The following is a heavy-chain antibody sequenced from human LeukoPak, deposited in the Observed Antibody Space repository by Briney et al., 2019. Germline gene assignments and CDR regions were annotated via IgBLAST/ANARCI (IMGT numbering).Heavy chain of an antibody. CDR1: GFTFSGSA. J-gene: IGHJ4*02. V-gene: IGHV3-73*01. CDR3: TRRDGYCSSTSCPAFDY. D-gene: IGHD2-2*03. CDR2: IRSKANSYAT. Sequence: PGGYMKFSCAASGFTFSGSAMKWVGQASGKGRKWVGRIRSKANSYATAYAASVKGRFTISRDDSKNTTYLQMNSLKTEDTAVYYCTRRDGYCSSTSCPAFDYWGQGTLVTVSS.